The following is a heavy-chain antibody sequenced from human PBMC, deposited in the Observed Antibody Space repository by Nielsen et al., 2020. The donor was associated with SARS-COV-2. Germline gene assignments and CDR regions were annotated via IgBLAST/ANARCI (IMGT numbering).Heavy chain of an antibody. J-gene: IGHJ4*02. CDR1: GFTFSSYW. CDR2: IKQDGSEK. Sequence: GESLKISCAASGFTFSSYWMSWVRQASGKGLEWVANIKQDGSEKYYVDSVKGRFTISRDNAKNSLYLQMNSLRAEDTAVYYCATYSGYDLAHYYFDYWGQGTLVTVSS. V-gene: IGHV3-7*01. CDR3: ATYSGYDLAHYYFDY. D-gene: IGHD5-12*01.